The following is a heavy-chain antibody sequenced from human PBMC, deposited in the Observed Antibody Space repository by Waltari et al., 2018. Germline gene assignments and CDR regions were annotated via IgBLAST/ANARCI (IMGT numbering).Heavy chain of an antibody. CDR1: GGSISSSSYY. Sequence: QLQLQESGPGLVKPSETLSLTCTVSGGSISSSSYYWGWIRQPPGKGLEWIGSIYYSGSTYYNPSLKSRVTISVDTSKNQFSLKLSSVTAADTAVYYCARDRETTPDFDYWGQGTLVTVSS. D-gene: IGHD1-7*01. V-gene: IGHV4-39*07. CDR2: IYYSGST. J-gene: IGHJ4*02. CDR3: ARDRETTPDFDY.